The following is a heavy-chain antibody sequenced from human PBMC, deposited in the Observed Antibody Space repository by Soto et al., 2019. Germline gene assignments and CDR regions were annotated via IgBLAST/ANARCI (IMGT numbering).Heavy chain of an antibody. J-gene: IGHJ6*03. CDR2: IIPILGIA. CDR3: ARAAEYSSSWYDPYYYMDV. D-gene: IGHD6-13*01. V-gene: IGHV1-69*02. Sequence: SVKVSCKASGGTFSSYTISWVRQAPGQGLEWMGRIIPILGIANYAQKFQGRVTITADKSTSTAYVELSSLRSEDTAVYYCARAAEYSSSWYDPYYYMDVWGKGTTVTVSS. CDR1: GGTFSSYT.